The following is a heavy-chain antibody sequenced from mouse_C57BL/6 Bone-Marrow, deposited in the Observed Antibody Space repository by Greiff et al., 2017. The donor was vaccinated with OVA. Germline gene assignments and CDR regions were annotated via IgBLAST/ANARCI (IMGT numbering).Heavy chain of an antibody. D-gene: IGHD2-4*01. J-gene: IGHJ3*01. CDR3: ARRENYVRVWFAY. CDR1: GYTFTSYG. V-gene: IGHV1-81*01. Sequence: QVQLQQSGAELARPGASVKLSCKASGYTFTSYGISWVKQRTGQGLEWIGEIYPRSGNTYYNEKFKGKATLTADKSSSTAYMELRSLTSEDSAVYFCARRENYVRVWFAYWGQGTLVTVSA. CDR2: IYPRSGNT.